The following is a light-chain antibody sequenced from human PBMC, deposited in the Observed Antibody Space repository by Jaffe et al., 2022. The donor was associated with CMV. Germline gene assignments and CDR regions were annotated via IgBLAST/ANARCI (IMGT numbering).Light chain of an antibody. V-gene: IGLV2-14*03. CDR1: STDVGGYNY. CDR2: DVT. CDR3: SSYSTSGALVV. Sequence: QSALTQPASVSGSPGQSITISCTGSSTDVGGYNYVSWYQQHPGKVPKVIIYDVTDRPSGVSNRFSGSKSGNTASLTISGLQAEDEADYYCSSYSTSGALVVFGGGTKLTVL. J-gene: IGLJ2*01.